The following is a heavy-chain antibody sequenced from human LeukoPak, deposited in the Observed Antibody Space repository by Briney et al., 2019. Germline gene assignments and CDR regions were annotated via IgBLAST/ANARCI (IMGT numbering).Heavy chain of an antibody. V-gene: IGHV4-59*12. J-gene: IGHJ3*02. CDR2: IYFSGIT. D-gene: IGHD2/OR15-2a*01. CDR3: ARDYFDAFDI. Sequence: SETLSLTCTVSTGSIDTVYWSWIRQPPGKGLEWIGYIYFSGITSYNPSLKSRVTISIDTSKNQFSLKLSSVTAADTAVYYCARDYFDAFDIWGQGTMVTVSS. CDR1: TGSIDTVY.